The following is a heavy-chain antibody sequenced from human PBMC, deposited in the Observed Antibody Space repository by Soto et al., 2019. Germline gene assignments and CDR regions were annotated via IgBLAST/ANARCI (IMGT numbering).Heavy chain of an antibody. CDR1: GFTFSSYG. V-gene: IGHV3-33*06. CDR2: IWYDGSNK. Sequence: GGSLRLSCAASGFTFSSYGMHWVRQAPGKGLEWVAVIWYDGSNKYYADSVKGRFTISRDNSKNTLYLQMNSLRAEDTAVYYCEKDLLGIAVAPGRDIWGQGTMVNVSS. CDR3: EKDLLGIAVAPGRDI. D-gene: IGHD6-19*01. J-gene: IGHJ3*02.